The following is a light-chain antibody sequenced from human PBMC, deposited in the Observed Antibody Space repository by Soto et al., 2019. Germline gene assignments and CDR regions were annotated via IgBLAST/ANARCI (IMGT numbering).Light chain of an antibody. Sequence: DIVMTQSPDSLAVSLGERATINCKSSQSVLYSSNNKNYLAWYQQKPGQPPKLLIYWASTRESGVPDRFSGSGSGTDFTLTISSLQAEAVAVYYCQQYYSTPRTFGPGTKVDIK. J-gene: IGKJ3*01. V-gene: IGKV4-1*01. CDR1: QSVLYSSNNKNY. CDR3: QQYYSTPRT. CDR2: WAS.